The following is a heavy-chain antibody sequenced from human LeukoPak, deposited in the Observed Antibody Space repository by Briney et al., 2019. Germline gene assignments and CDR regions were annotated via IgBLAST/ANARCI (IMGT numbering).Heavy chain of an antibody. CDR1: GFTFSSYS. Sequence: GGSLRLSCAASGFTFSSYSMNWVRQAPGKGLEWVSSITSGSGFKFYADSVKGRFTISRDNAKNSLYLQMNSLRAEDTAVYYCARVAGESRDYWGQGTLVTVSS. J-gene: IGHJ4*02. CDR3: ARVAGESRDY. CDR2: ITSGSGFK. V-gene: IGHV3-21*01.